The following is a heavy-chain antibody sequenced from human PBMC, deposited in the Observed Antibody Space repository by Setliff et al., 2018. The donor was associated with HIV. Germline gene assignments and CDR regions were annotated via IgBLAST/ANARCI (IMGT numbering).Heavy chain of an antibody. CDR3: ARGAYIKMNYCFDY. CDR2: IYYSGST. D-gene: IGHD3-16*01. CDR1: DDFITSYY. V-gene: IGHV4-59*01. Sequence: SETLSLTCTVSDDFITSYYWSWIRQPPGKGLEWIGYIYYSGSTNYNPSLKSRVTISLDMSTSQFSLRLSSVTAADTAVYYCARGAYIKMNYCFDYWGRGTLVTVPQ. J-gene: IGHJ4*02.